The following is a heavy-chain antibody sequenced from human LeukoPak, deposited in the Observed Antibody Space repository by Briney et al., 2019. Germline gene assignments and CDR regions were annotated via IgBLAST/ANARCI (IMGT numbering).Heavy chain of an antibody. CDR3: AREAAAGTVDY. J-gene: IGHJ4*02. Sequence: SETLSLTCAVYGGSFSGYYWSWIRQPPGKGLEWIGEINHSGSTNYNPSLKSRVTISVDTSKNQFSLKLSSVTAADTAVYYCAREAAAGTVDYWGQGTLVTVSS. D-gene: IGHD6-13*01. CDR2: INHSGST. CDR1: GGSFSGYY. V-gene: IGHV4-34*01.